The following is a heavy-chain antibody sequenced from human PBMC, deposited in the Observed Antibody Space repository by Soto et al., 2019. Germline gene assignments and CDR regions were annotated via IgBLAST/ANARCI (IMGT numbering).Heavy chain of an antibody. CDR1: GGTFSSYT. CDR2: IIPILGIA. D-gene: IGHD6-19*01. Sequence: SVKVSCKASGGTFSSYTISWVRQAPGQGLEWMGRIIPILGIANYAQKFQGRVTITADKSTSTAYMELSSLRSEDTAVYYCARVPQYSSGWYDAFDIWGQGTMVTVSS. V-gene: IGHV1-69*02. J-gene: IGHJ3*02. CDR3: ARVPQYSSGWYDAFDI.